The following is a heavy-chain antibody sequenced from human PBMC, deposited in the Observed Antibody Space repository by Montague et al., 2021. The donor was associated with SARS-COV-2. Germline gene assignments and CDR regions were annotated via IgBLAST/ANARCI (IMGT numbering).Heavy chain of an antibody. J-gene: IGHJ3*01. CDR3: AKGVAGTGIDALDF. CDR2: LYSGAGA. CDR1: VFTFSNYA. D-gene: IGHD6-19*01. V-gene: IGHV3-23*03. Sequence: SLRLSCAASVFTFSNYAMNLVRQAPGKGLEWVSVLYSGAGAYYADSVXGRFTISRDNSKKTLFLQLDSLRAEDTAVYYCAKGVAGTGIDALDFWGQGTMVTVSA.